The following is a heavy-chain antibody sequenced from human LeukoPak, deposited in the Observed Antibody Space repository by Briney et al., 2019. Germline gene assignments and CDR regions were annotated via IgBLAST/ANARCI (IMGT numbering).Heavy chain of an antibody. Sequence: ASVKVSCKASGYTFTSYDINWVRQATGQGLEWMGWMSPSSGNTGYAQKFQGRVTMTRSTSISTAYMELSSLSSEDTAVYYCGRAPPNWGFDYWGQGTLVTVSS. CDR1: GYTFTSYD. CDR3: GRAPPNWGFDY. J-gene: IGHJ4*02. CDR2: MSPSSGNT. V-gene: IGHV1-8*01. D-gene: IGHD7-27*01.